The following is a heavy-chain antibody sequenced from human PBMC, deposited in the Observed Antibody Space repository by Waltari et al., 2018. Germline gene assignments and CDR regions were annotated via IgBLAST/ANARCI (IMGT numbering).Heavy chain of an antibody. V-gene: IGHV1-2*02. J-gene: IGHJ6*03. D-gene: IGHD3-3*01. CDR1: GYTFTGYY. Sequence: QVQLVQSGAEVKKHGASVKVSCKASGYTFTGYYIHWVRQAPGQGLEWMGWISPNSGDTNYAQKFQGRVTMTRDTSTTTAYMELSRLTSDDTAVFYCARGDFRLSYYYMDVWGKGTTVTVSS. CDR2: ISPNSGDT. CDR3: ARGDFRLSYYYMDV.